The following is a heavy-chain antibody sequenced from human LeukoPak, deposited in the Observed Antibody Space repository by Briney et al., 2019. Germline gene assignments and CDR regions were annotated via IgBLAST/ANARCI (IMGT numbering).Heavy chain of an antibody. D-gene: IGHD3-9*01. CDR2: IIPIFGTA. Sequence: SVKVSCKASGGTFSSYAISWVRQAPGQGLEWMGGIIPIFGTASYAQKFQGRVTITADESTSTAYMELSSLRSEDTAVYYCAREWSTYDILTGYLRSWGQGTLVTVSS. J-gene: IGHJ4*02. CDR3: AREWSTYDILTGYLRS. CDR1: GGTFSSYA. V-gene: IGHV1-69*13.